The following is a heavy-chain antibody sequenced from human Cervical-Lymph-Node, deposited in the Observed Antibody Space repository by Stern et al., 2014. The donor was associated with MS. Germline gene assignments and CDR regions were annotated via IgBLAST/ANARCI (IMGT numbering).Heavy chain of an antibody. J-gene: IGHJ4*02. CDR2: IFPGGSDI. CDR1: GYTFTSYW. V-gene: IGHV5-51*01. CDR3: ARQRYFDY. Sequence: DVQLVPSGPEVKRPGESLKISCQASGYTFTSYWIGWVRQMPGKGREWIAIIFPGGSDIRYSPSFQGQVPISADKSSSTAYLQWNNLKASDTAIYYCARQRYFDYWGQGTLVTVSS.